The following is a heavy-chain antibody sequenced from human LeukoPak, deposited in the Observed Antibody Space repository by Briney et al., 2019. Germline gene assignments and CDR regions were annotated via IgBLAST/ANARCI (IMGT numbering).Heavy chain of an antibody. J-gene: IGHJ4*02. Sequence: PGGSLRLSCAASGFTFSSYWMTWVRQAPGKGLEWVSAMSRSDDGRYYAASVRGRFTISRDTSRSTLYLQMNSLRAEDAAVYYCAKAPVTSCRGAFCYPFDYWGQGTLVTVSS. CDR2: MSRSDDGR. CDR1: GFTFSSYW. CDR3: AKAPVTSCRGAFCYPFDY. D-gene: IGHD2-15*01. V-gene: IGHV3-23*01.